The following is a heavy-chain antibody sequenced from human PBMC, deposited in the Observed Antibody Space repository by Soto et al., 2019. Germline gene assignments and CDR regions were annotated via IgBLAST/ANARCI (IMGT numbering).Heavy chain of an antibody. CDR1: GYTFTSYG. J-gene: IGHJ4*02. D-gene: IGHD1-7*01. Sequence: HVQLVQSGAEVKKPGASVKVSCKASGYTFTSYGISWVRQAPGQGLEWMGWIGAYNGNRNYAQNLHGRVTMTTDTSTSAAYMELSSLRYDDTAVYSCSRLNWNYGGFDYWGQGTLVTVSS. CDR2: IGAYNGNR. V-gene: IGHV1-18*01. CDR3: SRLNWNYGGFDY.